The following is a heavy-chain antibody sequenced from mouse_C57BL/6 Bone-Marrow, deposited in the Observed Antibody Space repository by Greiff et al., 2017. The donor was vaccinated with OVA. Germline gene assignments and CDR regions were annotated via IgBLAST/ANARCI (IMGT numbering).Heavy chain of an antibody. V-gene: IGHV5-2*01. Sequence: VQLQESGGGLVQPGESLKLSCESNEYEFPSHDMSWVRKTPEKRLELVAAINSDGGSTYYPDTMERRFIISRDNTKKTLYLQMSSLRSEDTALYYCARRENGNYWYFDVWGTGTTVTVSS. D-gene: IGHD2-1*01. CDR1: EYEFPSHD. J-gene: IGHJ1*03. CDR3: ARRENGNYWYFDV. CDR2: INSDGGST.